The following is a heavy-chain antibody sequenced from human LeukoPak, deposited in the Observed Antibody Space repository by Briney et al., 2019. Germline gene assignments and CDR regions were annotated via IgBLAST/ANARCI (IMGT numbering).Heavy chain of an antibody. J-gene: IGHJ5*01. V-gene: IGHV1-2*06. CDR3: ARGYCSGGSCYLVENWFDF. CDR2: INPKSGDT. CDR1: GYTFSHYY. Sequence: ASVKVSCKASGYTFSHYYMYWLRQAPGEGLEWMGRINPKSGDTNYAQNFQGRVTMTRDTSMNTAYMELSRLRSDDTAVYFCARGYCSGGSCYLVENWFDFWGQGTLVTVSS. D-gene: IGHD2-15*01.